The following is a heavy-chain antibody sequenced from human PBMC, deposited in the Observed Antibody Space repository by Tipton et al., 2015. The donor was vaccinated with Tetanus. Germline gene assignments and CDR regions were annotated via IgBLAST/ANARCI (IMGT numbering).Heavy chain of an antibody. CDR2: IYPGDSDT. J-gene: IGHJ4*02. V-gene: IGHV5-51*01. D-gene: IGHD2-8*01. Sequence: QLVQSGGEVKKPGESLKISCKGSGYIFNNYWIGWARQMPGKGLEWMGFIYPGDSDTRYSPSFQGQVTISVDKSISTAYLQWSSLKAADTSMFYCARAHCSDGVCNFDYWGQGALVTVAS. CDR1: GYIFNNYW. CDR3: ARAHCSDGVCNFDY.